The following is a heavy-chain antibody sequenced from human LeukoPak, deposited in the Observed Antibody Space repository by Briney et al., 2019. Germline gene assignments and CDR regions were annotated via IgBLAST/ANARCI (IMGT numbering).Heavy chain of an antibody. J-gene: IGHJ4*02. D-gene: IGHD5-12*01. Sequence: GASVKVSCKASGYTFTGYYMHWVRQAPGQGLEWMGRINPNSGGTNYAQKFQGRVTMTRDTSISTAYMELSRLRSDGTAVYYCARWRYSGYDFGYWGQGTLVTVSS. CDR1: GYTFTGYY. CDR3: ARWRYSGYDFGY. V-gene: IGHV1-2*06. CDR2: INPNSGGT.